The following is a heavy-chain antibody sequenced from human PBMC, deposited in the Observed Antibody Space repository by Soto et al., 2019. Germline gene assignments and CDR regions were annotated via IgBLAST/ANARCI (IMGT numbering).Heavy chain of an antibody. CDR1: GGSISSSSYY. J-gene: IGHJ3*02. CDR3: ARHGGVLSPLFAVLMAFAFDI. Sequence: QLQLQESGPGLVKPSETLSLTCTVSGGSISSSSYYWGWIRQPPGKGLEWIGSIYYSGSTYYNPSLKSRVTISVDTSKNQFSLKLSSVTAADTAVYYCARHGGVLSPLFAVLMAFAFDIWGQGTMVTVSS. V-gene: IGHV4-39*01. D-gene: IGHD2-8*02. CDR2: IYYSGST.